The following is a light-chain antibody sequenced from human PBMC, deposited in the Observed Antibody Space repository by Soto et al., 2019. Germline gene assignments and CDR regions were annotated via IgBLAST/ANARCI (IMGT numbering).Light chain of an antibody. J-gene: IGKJ1*01. V-gene: IGKV3-15*01. CDR3: QKYNNWPRT. CDR2: GAS. Sequence: EIVMTQSPATLSMSPGERATLSCRASQSVSSNLAWYQQKPGQAPRLLIYGASTRATGIPARFSGSGSGTEFTLTISSLQSGDFAVYYCQKYNNWPRTFGQGTKV. CDR1: QSVSSN.